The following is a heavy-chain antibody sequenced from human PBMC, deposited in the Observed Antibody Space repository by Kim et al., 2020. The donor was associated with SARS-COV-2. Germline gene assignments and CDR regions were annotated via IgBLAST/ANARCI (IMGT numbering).Heavy chain of an antibody. V-gene: IGHV1-46*01. CDR1: GYTFTSYY. J-gene: IGHJ4*02. Sequence: ASVKVSCKASGYTFTSYYMHWVRQAPGQGLEWMGIINPSGGSTSYAQKFQGRVTMTRDTSTSTVYMELSSLRSEDTAVYYCARGTSVVDDFWSGYYMGYWGQGTLVTVSS. D-gene: IGHD3-3*01. CDR2: INPSGGST. CDR3: ARGTSVVDDFWSGYYMGY.